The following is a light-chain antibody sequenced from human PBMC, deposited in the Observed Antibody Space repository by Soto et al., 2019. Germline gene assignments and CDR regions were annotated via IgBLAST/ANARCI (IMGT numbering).Light chain of an antibody. Sequence: QSALTQPASVSGSPGQSITISCTGTTSDVGGYNYVSRYQQPPGKAPKLVIYEVTNRPSGVSYRFSGSKSGNTASLTISGLQAQDEADYYCSSYTISSTWVFGGGTQLTVL. V-gene: IGLV2-14*01. CDR2: EVT. CDR1: TSDVGGYNY. J-gene: IGLJ3*02. CDR3: SSYTISSTWV.